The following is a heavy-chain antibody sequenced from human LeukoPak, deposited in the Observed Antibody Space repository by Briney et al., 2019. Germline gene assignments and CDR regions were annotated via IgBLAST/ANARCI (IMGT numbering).Heavy chain of an antibody. CDR2: INSDGINT. CDR1: GFTFSNYC. J-gene: IGHJ5*02. D-gene: IGHD3-22*01. Sequence: GGSLTLSCAASGFTFSNYCKHWVRQAPEEGLVWVSRINSDGINTSYADSVKGRFTISRDIAKNTLNLQMNSLRPEDTAVYYCARDLGQYYDTSDNRFDPWGQGTLVTVSS. V-gene: IGHV3-74*01. CDR3: ARDLGQYYDTSDNRFDP.